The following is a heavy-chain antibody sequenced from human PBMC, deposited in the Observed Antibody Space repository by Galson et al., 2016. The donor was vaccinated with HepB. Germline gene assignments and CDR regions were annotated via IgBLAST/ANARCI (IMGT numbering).Heavy chain of an antibody. CDR1: GFTFSNYW. CDR3: ARSVARDFDY. Sequence: SLRLSCAASGFTFSNYWMHWVRQAPGKGLVWVAHINNAGSNTNYADSVKGRFTISRDNAKNTLYLQLNSLKVEDTAVYYCARSVARDFDYWGQGILITVSS. CDR2: INNAGSNT. D-gene: IGHD5-24*01. V-gene: IGHV3-74*01. J-gene: IGHJ4*02.